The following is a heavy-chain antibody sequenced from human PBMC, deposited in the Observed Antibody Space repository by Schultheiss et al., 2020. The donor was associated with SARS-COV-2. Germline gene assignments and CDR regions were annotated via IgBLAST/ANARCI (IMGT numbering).Heavy chain of an antibody. J-gene: IGHJ6*02. D-gene: IGHD3-10*01. CDR1: GFSLSNARMG. CDR3: ARTPVVRQPLYGMDV. V-gene: IGHV2-26*01. CDR2: IFSNDEK. Sequence: SGPTLVKPTETLTLTCTVSGFSLSNARMGVSWIRQPPGKALEWLAHIFSNDEKSYSTSLKSRLTISKDTSKSQVVLTMTNMDPVDTATYYCARTPVVRQPLYGMDVWGQGTTVTVSS.